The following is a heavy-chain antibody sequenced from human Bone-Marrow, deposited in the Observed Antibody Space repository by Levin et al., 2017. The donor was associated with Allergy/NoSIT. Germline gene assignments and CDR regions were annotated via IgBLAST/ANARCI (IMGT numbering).Heavy chain of an antibody. V-gene: IGHV3-11*01. Sequence: GGSLRLSCAASGFTFSDYYMSWIRQAPGKGLEWVSYISSSGSTIYYADSVKGRFTISRDNAKNSLYLQMNSLRAEDTAVYYCARGDFWTTGYYYGMDVWGQGTTVTVSS. CDR3: ARGDFWTTGYYYGMDV. D-gene: IGHD3-3*01. CDR1: GFTFSDYY. J-gene: IGHJ6*02. CDR2: ISSSGSTI.